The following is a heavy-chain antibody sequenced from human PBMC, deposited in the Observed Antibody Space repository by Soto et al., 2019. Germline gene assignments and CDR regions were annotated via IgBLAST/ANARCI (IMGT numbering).Heavy chain of an antibody. Sequence: SGPTLVNPTQTLTLTCTFSGFSLSTSGVAVGWIRQPPGKALEWLALIYWDDDKRYSPSLKSRLTITKDTSKNQVVLTMTNMDPVDTATYYCARLGPGYSSGWQAFDYWGQGTLVTVSS. CDR2: IYWDDDK. J-gene: IGHJ4*02. CDR1: GFSLSTSGVA. V-gene: IGHV2-5*02. D-gene: IGHD6-19*01. CDR3: ARLGPGYSSGWQAFDY.